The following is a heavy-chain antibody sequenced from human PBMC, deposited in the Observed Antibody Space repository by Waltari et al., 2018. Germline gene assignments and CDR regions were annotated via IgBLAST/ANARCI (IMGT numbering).Heavy chain of an antibody. CDR2: INPNSGGT. Sequence: QVQLVQSGAEVKKPGASVKVSCKASGYTFTGYYMHWVRQAPEQGLEWMGWINPNSGGTNYAQKFQGRVTMTRDTSISTAYMELSRLRSDDTAVYYCARGEQRTYYYGSGNDYWGQGTLVTVSS. CDR1: GYTFTGYY. CDR3: ARGEQRTYYYGSGNDY. D-gene: IGHD3-10*01. V-gene: IGHV1-2*02. J-gene: IGHJ4*02.